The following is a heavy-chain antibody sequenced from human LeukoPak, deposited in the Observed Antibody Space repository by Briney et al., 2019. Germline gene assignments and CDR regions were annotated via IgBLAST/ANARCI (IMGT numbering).Heavy chain of an antibody. CDR1: GFTFSSYG. Sequence: GGSLRLSCAASGFTFSSYGMHWVRQAPGKGPEWVAFIRYDGSNKYYADSVKGRFTISRDNSKNTLYLQMNSLRAEDTAVYYCAKDGVYSGYDYGGRFYYMDVWGKGTTVTVSS. J-gene: IGHJ6*03. D-gene: IGHD5-12*01. V-gene: IGHV3-30*02. CDR3: AKDGVYSGYDYGGRFYYMDV. CDR2: IRYDGSNK.